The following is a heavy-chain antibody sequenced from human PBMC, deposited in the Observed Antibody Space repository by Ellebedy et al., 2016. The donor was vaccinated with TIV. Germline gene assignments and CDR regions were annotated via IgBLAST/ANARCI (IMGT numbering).Heavy chain of an antibody. CDR2: ISAYNGNT. CDR3: ARGRRCSSTSCYRLLGWFDP. D-gene: IGHD2-2*01. CDR1: GYTFTSYG. V-gene: IGHV1-18*01. J-gene: IGHJ5*02. Sequence: ASVKVSXXASGYTFTSYGISWVRQAPGQGLEWMGWISAYNGNTNYAQKLQGRVTMTTDTSTSTAYMELRSLRSDDTAVYYCARGRRCSSTSCYRLLGWFDPWGQGTLVTVSS.